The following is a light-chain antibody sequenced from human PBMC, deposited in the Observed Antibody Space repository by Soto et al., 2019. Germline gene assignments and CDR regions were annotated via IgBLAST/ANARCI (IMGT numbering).Light chain of an antibody. J-gene: IGKJ1*01. CDR3: QQYGSPPPLWT. CDR2: GAS. CDR1: QSVSSSY. V-gene: IGKV3-20*01. Sequence: EIVLTQSPGTLSLSPGERATLSCRASQSVSSSYLAWYQQKPGQAPRLLIYGASSRATGIPDRFSGSGSGTDFTLTISRLEPEDFAVYYCQQYGSPPPLWTFGQGTKVDIK.